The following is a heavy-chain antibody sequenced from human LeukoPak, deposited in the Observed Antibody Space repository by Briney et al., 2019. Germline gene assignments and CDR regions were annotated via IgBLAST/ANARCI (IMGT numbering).Heavy chain of an antibody. CDR3: AKGFYDFWSGYPNDY. J-gene: IGHJ4*02. CDR2: ISGSGGST. D-gene: IGHD3-3*01. CDR1: GFTFSSYA. V-gene: IGHV3-23*01. Sequence: GGSLRLSCAASGFTFSSYAMSWVRQAPGKGLEWVSAISGSGGSTYYAGSVKGRFTISRDNSENTLYLQMNSLRAEDTAVYYCAKGFYDFWSGYPNDYWGQGTLVTVSS.